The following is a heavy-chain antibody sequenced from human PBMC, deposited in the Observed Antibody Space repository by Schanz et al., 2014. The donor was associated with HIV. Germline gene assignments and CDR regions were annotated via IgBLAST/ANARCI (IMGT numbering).Heavy chain of an antibody. Sequence: EVQLLDSGGGLVQPGGSLRLSCVASGFTFNNYAMTWVRQAPGKGLEWVAYISSSGSTIYYAGSVKGRFSISRDNSKNTLYLQLGSLRTEDTAVYYCARDLNVGRHFDHWGQGTLVTVSS. D-gene: IGHD1-26*01. CDR3: ARDLNVGRHFDH. CDR2: ISSSGSTI. CDR1: GFTFNNYA. V-gene: IGHV3-48*04. J-gene: IGHJ4*02.